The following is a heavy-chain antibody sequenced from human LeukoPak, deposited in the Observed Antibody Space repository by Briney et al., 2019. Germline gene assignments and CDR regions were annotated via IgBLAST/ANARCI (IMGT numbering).Heavy chain of an antibody. CDR3: ARDIDSSGR. CDR1: GFTFSNYE. CDR2: INWNGGST. D-gene: IGHD3-22*01. V-gene: IGHV3-20*04. Sequence: PGGSLRLSCTASGFTFSNYEMNWVRQAPGKGLEWVSGINWNGGSTGYADSVKGRFTISRDNAKNSLYLQMNSLRAEDTALYYCARDIDSSGRWGQGTMVTVFS. J-gene: IGHJ3*01.